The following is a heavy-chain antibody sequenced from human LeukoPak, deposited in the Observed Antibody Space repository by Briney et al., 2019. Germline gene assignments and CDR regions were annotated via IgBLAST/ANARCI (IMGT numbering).Heavy chain of an antibody. CDR2: ISSNGRGT. Sequence: GGSLRLSCAASGFSFSDYYMTWIRQTPGKGLEWVSDISSNGRGTFYAESVRGRFTVSRDNAKRSLYLQMNSLRVEDTAVYYCARDERAYYSDSGSSSPRDYYYYYMDVWGKGITVTVSS. J-gene: IGHJ6*03. V-gene: IGHV3-11*01. CDR3: ARDERAYYSDSGSSSPRDYYYYYMDV. CDR1: GFSFSDYY. D-gene: IGHD3-10*01.